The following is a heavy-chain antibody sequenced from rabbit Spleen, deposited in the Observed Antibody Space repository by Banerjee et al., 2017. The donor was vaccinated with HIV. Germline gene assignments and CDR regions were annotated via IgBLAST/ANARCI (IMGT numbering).Heavy chain of an antibody. D-gene: IGHD4-1*01. CDR2: FDPVFGFT. CDR3: ARDMGVAAGYYFNL. V-gene: IGHV1S7*01. CDR1: GFSFSDRDV. Sequence: QSLEESGGGLVKPEGSLTLTCKASGFSFSDRDVMCWVRQAPGKGLEWIGYFDPVFGFTYYASWVNGQFTISSHNAQNTLYLQLNSLTAADTATYFCARDMGVAAGYYFNLWGQGTLVTVS. J-gene: IGHJ4*01.